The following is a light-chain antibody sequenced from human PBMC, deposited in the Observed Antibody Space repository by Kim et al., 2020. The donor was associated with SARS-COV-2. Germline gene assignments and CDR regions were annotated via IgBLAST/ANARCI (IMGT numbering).Light chain of an antibody. CDR3: QVWDSSSDHRVV. CDR1: SIGSTS. J-gene: IGLJ2*01. Sequence: PGQAARVSGGGKSIGSTSVPRYQQKSGQAPVLVIYYDSDRPSGIPERFSGSNSGNTATLTISRVEAGDEADYYCQVWDSSSDHRVVFGGGTQLTVL. CDR2: YDS. V-gene: IGLV3-21*04.